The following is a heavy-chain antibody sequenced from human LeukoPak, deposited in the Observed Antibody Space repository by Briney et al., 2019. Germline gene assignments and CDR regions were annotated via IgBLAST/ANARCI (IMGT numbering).Heavy chain of an antibody. CDR3: ARGLRTSSVDY. CDR2: FYHSGST. D-gene: IGHD6-6*01. Sequence: SETLSLTCVVSGYSISSGYYWGWIRQPPGKGLEWIGSFYHSGSTYYNSSLKSRVTISVDMSKNQFSLNLSSVTAADTALYYCARGLRTSSVDYWGQGTLVTVSS. V-gene: IGHV4-38-2*01. CDR1: GYSISSGYY. J-gene: IGHJ4*02.